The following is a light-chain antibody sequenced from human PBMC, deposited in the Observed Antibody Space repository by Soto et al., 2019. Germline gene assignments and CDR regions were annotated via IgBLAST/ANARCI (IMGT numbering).Light chain of an antibody. CDR1: QSISSY. CDR3: QQSYSTPHT. CDR2: AAS. J-gene: IGKJ2*01. Sequence: DIQMTQSPSSLSASVGDRVTITCRASQSISSYLSWYQQRPGKAPEFLIYAASSLQSGVPSRFSGSGSGTDFTLTISSLQPEDFATYYCQQSYSTPHTFGQGTKLEI. V-gene: IGKV1-39*01.